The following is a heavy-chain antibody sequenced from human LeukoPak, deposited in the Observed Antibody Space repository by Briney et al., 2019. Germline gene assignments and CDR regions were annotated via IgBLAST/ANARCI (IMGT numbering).Heavy chain of an antibody. CDR3: ARGLSLFDY. CDR1: GFTFSGFW. D-gene: IGHD2/OR15-2a*01. V-gene: IGHV3-7*03. CDR2: INSDGSEG. J-gene: IGHJ4*02. Sequence: PGGSLRLSCAVSGFTFSGFWMSWSRQAPGKGLEWVASINSDGSEGYYADVVKGRFTISRDNAKNSLYLQINSLRAEDTAVYYCARGLSLFDYWGQGTLVTVSS.